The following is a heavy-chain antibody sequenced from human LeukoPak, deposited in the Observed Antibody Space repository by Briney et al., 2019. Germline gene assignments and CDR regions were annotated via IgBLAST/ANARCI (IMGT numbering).Heavy chain of an antibody. CDR2: ISGDGDTT. CDR3: AKVARPGYTYGPYYYYMDV. Sequence: PGGSLRLSCVASGFTFDDYVMHWVRQPPGKGLEWVSLISGDGDTTYYADSVKGRFTISRDNSQYFLYLQMNSLRTEDTAFYYCAKVARPGYTYGPYYYYMDVWGKGTTVTVSS. J-gene: IGHJ6*03. V-gene: IGHV3-43*02. D-gene: IGHD5-18*01. CDR1: GFTFDDYV.